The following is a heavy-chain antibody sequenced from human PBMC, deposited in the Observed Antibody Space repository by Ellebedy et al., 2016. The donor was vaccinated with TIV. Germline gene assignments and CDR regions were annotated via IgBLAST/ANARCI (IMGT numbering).Heavy chain of an antibody. V-gene: IGHV4-39*01. Sequence: MPSETLSLTCTVSGGSISSSSYYRGWIRQPPGKGLEWIGSSYYSGSTYYNPSLKSRVTISVDTSKNQFSLKLSSVTAADPAVYYCARQGYRGYSYGATYTPFDYWGQGTLVTVSS. D-gene: IGHD5-18*01. CDR3: ARQGYRGYSYGATYTPFDY. CDR2: SYYSGST. CDR1: GGSISSSSYY. J-gene: IGHJ4*02.